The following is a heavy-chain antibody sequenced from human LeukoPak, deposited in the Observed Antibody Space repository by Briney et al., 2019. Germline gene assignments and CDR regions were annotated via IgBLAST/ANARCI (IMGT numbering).Heavy chain of an antibody. CDR1: GFTFRNYA. Sequence: GGSLRLSCAASGFTFRNYAMSWVRQAPGKGLEWVSGISGGGDNTYYADSVKGRFTISRDNSKNTLYLQMNSLRAEYTALYYCAKDHRCGRDWLTAAGYYYGMDVWGQGTTVTVSS. CDR2: ISGGGDNT. V-gene: IGHV3-23*01. CDR3: AKDHRCGRDWLTAAGYYYGMDV. J-gene: IGHJ6*02. D-gene: IGHD2-21*01.